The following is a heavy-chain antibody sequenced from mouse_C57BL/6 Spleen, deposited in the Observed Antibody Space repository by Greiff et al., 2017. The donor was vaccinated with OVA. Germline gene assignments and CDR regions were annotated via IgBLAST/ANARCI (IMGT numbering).Heavy chain of an antibody. J-gene: IGHJ2*01. CDR1: GYTFTDYE. CDR3: TRRLGRYYFDY. D-gene: IGHD4-1*01. V-gene: IGHV1-15*01. CDR2: IDPETGGT. Sequence: QVQLQQSGAELVRPGASVTLSCKASGYTFTDYEMHWVKQTPVHGLEWIGAIDPETGGTVYNQKFKGKAILTADKSSSTAYMELRSLTSEDSAVYYCTRRLGRYYFDYWGQGTTLTVSS.